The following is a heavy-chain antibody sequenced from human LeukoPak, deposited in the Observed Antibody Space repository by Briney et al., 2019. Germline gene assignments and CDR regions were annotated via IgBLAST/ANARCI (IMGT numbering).Heavy chain of an antibody. J-gene: IGHJ4*02. D-gene: IGHD3-16*01. CDR3: ARLGDGF. V-gene: IGHV1-2*02. CDR1: GYTFIDYY. CDR2: INPKTGAT. Sequence: ASVKVSCKASGYTFIDYYIHWVRQAPGQGLEWMGWINPKTGATNYAQKFQGRVSMTRDTSIRTAYMELNRLTSGDTAVFYCARLGDGFWGQGTLVTVSS.